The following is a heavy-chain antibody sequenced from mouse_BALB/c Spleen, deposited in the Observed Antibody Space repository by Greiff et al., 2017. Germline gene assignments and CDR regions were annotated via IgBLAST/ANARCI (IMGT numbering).Heavy chain of an antibody. V-gene: IGHV1-69*01. CDR3: ARRRNGNYYAMDY. D-gene: IGHD2-1*01. J-gene: IGHJ4*01. CDR1: GYTFTDYW. Sequence: QVQLQQPGAELVMPGASVKMSCKASGYTFTDYWMHWVKQRPGQGLEWIGAIDTSDSYTSYNQKFKGKATLTVDESSSTAYMQLSSLTSEDSAVYYCARRRNGNYYAMDYWGQGTSVTVSS. CDR2: IDTSDSYT.